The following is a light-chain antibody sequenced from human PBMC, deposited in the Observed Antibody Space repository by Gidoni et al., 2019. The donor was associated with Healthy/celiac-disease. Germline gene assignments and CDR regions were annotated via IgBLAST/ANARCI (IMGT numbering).Light chain of an antibody. V-gene: IGKV4-1*01. CDR1: QSVLYRSNNKNY. CDR2: WAS. Sequence: DIVMTPSPDSLAVSLGERSTINCKSSQSVLYRSNNKNYLGWYQQNPGQPPRVLIYWASTRESGVPDRFSGSASGIDFNLTISRLQAEDVAVYYCQQYYRSTLTFGGGTKVEIK. CDR3: QQYYRSTLT. J-gene: IGKJ4*01.